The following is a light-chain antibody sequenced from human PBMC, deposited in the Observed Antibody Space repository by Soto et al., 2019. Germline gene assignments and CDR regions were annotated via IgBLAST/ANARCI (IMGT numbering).Light chain of an antibody. CDR1: QSISIY. J-gene: IGKJ2*01. V-gene: IGKV1-39*01. CDR2: AAS. Sequence: DIQMTQSPVSLSASIGDRVTITCRASQSISIYLNWYQQKPGKAPKLLIYAASNLHSGVPSRFSGSGSGTDFTLTISSLQPEDVATYYCQHSYSNPYTFGRGTNLEIK. CDR3: QHSYSNPYT.